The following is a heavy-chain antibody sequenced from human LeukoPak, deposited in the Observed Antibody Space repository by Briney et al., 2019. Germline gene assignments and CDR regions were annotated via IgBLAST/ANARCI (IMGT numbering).Heavy chain of an antibody. CDR1: GFTVSSNY. J-gene: IGHJ4*02. Sequence: PGGSLRPSCAESGFTVSSNYMSWVRQAPGKGLEWVSVIYSGDTTYYADPVKGRFTISRDNSKNTLYLQMDSLRVDDTAVYYCARDLGVVRGVVGHWGQGTLVTVSS. CDR2: IYSGDTT. CDR3: ARDLGVVRGVVGH. V-gene: IGHV3-66*01. D-gene: IGHD3-10*01.